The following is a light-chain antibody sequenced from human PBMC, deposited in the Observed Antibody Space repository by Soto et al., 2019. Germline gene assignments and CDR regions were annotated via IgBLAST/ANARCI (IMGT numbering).Light chain of an antibody. Sequence: EIVLTQSPVTLSLSPGERATLSCRASQSVSSYLAWYQQSPGQAPRLLIYDASTRAPGIPARFSGSGSGTDFTLTISSLEPEDFAVYYCQQRSSPLTFGGGTKVELK. CDR2: DAS. CDR3: QQRSSPLT. V-gene: IGKV3-11*01. CDR1: QSVSSY. J-gene: IGKJ4*01.